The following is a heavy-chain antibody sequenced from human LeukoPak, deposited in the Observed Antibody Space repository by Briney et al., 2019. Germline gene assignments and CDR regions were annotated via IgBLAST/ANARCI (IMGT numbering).Heavy chain of an antibody. J-gene: IGHJ1*01. D-gene: IGHD6-6*01. CDR1: GFTFSDYY. V-gene: IGHV3-7*01. Sequence: SGGSLRLSCAASGFTFSDYYMSWIRQAPGKGLECVANIKQDGSEKNYVDSVKGRFTISRDNAKNSLYLQMNSLRAEDTAVYYCTPYSSSSGSFQHWGQGTLVTVSS. CDR3: TPYSSSSGSFQH. CDR2: IKQDGSEK.